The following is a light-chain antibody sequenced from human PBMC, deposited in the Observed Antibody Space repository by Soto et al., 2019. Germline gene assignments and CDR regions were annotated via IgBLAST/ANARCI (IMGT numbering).Light chain of an antibody. CDR3: QQANTFPLS. CDR2: AAS. J-gene: IGKJ3*01. CDR1: HDVSIW. V-gene: IGKV1-12*01. Sequence: DVQMTQSPSSVSASVGDRVTITCRASHDVSIWLAWYQQKPGKAPKLLIHAASGLESGVPSRFSGTASGTHFTLTINNLQAEDFATYYCQQANTFPLSFGPGTKVDI.